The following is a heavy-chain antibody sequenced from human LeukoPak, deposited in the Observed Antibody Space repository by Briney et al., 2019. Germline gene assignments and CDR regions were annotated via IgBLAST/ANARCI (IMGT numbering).Heavy chain of an antibody. D-gene: IGHD6-6*01. CDR1: GGTFSSYA. Sequence: SVKVSCKASGGTFSSYAISWVRQAPGQGLEWMGGIIPIFGTANYAQKFQGRATITTDESTSTAYMELSSLRSEDTAVYYCARDFVGSAIAARPGYYYYMDVWGKGTTVTVSS. J-gene: IGHJ6*03. CDR2: IIPIFGTA. CDR3: ARDFVGSAIAARPGYYYYMDV. V-gene: IGHV1-69*05.